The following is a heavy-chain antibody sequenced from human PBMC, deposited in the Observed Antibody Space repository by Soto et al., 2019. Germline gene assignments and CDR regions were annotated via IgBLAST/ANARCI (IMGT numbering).Heavy chain of an antibody. Sequence: ASVKVSCKASGYTFTSYAMHWVRQAPGQRLEWMGWINAGNGNTKYSQKFQGRVTITRDTSASTAYMELSSLRSEDTAVYYCARDQHYYYYYYMDVWGKGTTVTVSS. CDR2: INAGNGNT. CDR3: ARDQHYYYYYYMDV. V-gene: IGHV1-3*01. CDR1: GYTFTSYA. J-gene: IGHJ6*03.